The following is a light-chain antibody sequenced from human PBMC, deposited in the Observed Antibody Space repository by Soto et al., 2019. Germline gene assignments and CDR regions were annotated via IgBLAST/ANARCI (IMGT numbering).Light chain of an antibody. CDR3: QHYNSYSRA. V-gene: IGKV1-5*01. Sequence: DIHMTQSPSTLPASVGDRVTMTCRASEFISDWLAWYQQKPGQAPKLLIYDASTLESGVPGRFSGSGVGTHFTLTISGLQPEDFATYHCQHYNSYSRAFGQGTKVDIK. CDR1: EFISDW. CDR2: DAS. J-gene: IGKJ1*01.